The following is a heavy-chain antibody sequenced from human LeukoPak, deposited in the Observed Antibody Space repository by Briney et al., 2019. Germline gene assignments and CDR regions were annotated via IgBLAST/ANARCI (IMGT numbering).Heavy chain of an antibody. J-gene: IGHJ4*02. CDR3: ARASSGWDFDY. Sequence: SETLSLTCAVYGGSFSGYYWSWIRQPPGKGLEWIGEINHSGSTSYNPSLKSRVTISVDTSKNQFSLKLSSVTAADTAVYYCARASSGWDFDYWGQGTLVTVSP. V-gene: IGHV4-34*01. CDR2: INHSGST. CDR1: GGSFSGYY. D-gene: IGHD6-19*01.